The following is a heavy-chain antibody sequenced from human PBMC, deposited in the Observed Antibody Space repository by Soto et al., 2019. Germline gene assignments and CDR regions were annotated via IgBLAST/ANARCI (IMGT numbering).Heavy chain of an antibody. CDR2: IWYDGSNK. CDR3: AKGVGVGFDY. Sequence: QVQLVESGGGVVQPGRSLRLSCAAPGFTFSSYGMHWVRQAPGKGLEWVAVIWYDGSNKYYADSVKGRFTISRDNSKNTLYLQMNSLRAEDTAVYYCAKGVGVGFDYWGQGTLVTVSS. V-gene: IGHV3-33*06. D-gene: IGHD3-16*01. CDR1: GFTFSSYG. J-gene: IGHJ4*02.